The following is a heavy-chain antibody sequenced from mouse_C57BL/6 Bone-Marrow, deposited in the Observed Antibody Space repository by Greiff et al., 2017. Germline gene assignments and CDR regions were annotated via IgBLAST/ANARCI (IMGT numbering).Heavy chain of an antibody. Sequence: QVQLQQSGAELARPGASVKLSCKASGYTFTSYGISWVKQRTGQGLEWIGEIYPRSGYTYYNEKFKGKATLTADKSSSTAYMELRSLSSEDTAVYYCARRRRNYYCSTWFDYWGQGTLVTVSA. V-gene: IGHV1-81*01. CDR1: GYTFTSYG. D-gene: IGHD1-1*01. CDR2: IYPRSGYT. CDR3: ARRRRNYYCSTWFDY. J-gene: IGHJ3*01.